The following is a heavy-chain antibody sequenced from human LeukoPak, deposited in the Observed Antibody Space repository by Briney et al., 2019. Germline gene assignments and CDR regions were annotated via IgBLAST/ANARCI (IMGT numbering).Heavy chain of an antibody. Sequence: GGSLRLSCAASRFTFSNAWMSWVRQAPGKGLEWVSNVSGSGRGENTYYADSVKGRFTISRDNSKNTLILQMNSLRAEDTAVYYCAKSGYNRFDYWGQGILVTVSS. J-gene: IGHJ4*02. CDR1: RFTFSNAW. CDR3: AKSGYNRFDY. V-gene: IGHV3-23*01. D-gene: IGHD5-24*01. CDR2: VSGSGRGENT.